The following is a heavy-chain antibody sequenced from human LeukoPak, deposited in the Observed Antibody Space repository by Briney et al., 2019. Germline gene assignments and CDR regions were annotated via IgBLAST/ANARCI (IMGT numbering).Heavy chain of an antibody. J-gene: IGHJ4*02. CDR2: ISSSGSTI. CDR1: GFTFSDYY. CDR3: AKAPYGSNYFDY. D-gene: IGHD3-10*01. Sequence: PGGSLRLSCAASGFTFSDYYMSWIRQAPGKGLEWVSYISSSGSTIYYADSVKGRFTISRDSAKNSLYLQMNSLRAEDTAVYYCAKAPYGSNYFDYWGQGTLVTVSS. V-gene: IGHV3-11*01.